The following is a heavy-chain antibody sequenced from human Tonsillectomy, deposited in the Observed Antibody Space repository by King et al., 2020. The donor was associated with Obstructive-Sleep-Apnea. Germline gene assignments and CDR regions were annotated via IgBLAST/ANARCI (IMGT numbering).Heavy chain of an antibody. Sequence: VQLQESGPGLVKPSETLSLTCTVSGSSISSYYWSWIRQPPGKALEWIGDIYYSANTDSNPSLKSRVTILADTPKNQFSLKLSSVTAADTAVYYCARGYHYDSSGFYSPFDYWGQGTLVTVSS. J-gene: IGHJ4*02. CDR2: IYYSANT. D-gene: IGHD3-22*01. CDR3: ARGYHYDSSGFYSPFDY. CDR1: GSSISSYY. V-gene: IGHV4-59*01.